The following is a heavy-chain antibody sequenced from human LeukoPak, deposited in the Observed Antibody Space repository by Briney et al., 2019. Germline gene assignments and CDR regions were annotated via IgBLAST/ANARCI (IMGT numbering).Heavy chain of an antibody. V-gene: IGHV4-59*12. CDR2: IHYSGST. CDR1: GGSINTYF. Sequence: PSETLSLTCTVSGGSINTYFWSWIRQPPGKGLEWIGSIHYSGSTYYNPSLKSRVTISVDTSKNQFSLKLSSVTAADTAVYYCARGGGSGSYFRGWFDPWGQGTLVTVSS. D-gene: IGHD3-10*01. J-gene: IGHJ5*02. CDR3: ARGGGSGSYFRGWFDP.